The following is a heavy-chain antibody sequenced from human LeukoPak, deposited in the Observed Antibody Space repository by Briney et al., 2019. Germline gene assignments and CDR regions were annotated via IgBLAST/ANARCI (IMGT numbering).Heavy chain of an antibody. CDR3: ARDLETDISDAFDI. Sequence: PGGSLRLSCAASGFTVSSNYMSWVRRAPGRGLEWVSVIYSGGSTYYADSVKGRFTISRDNSKNTLHLQMNSLRAEDTAVYYCARDLETDISDAFDIWGQGTMVTVSS. J-gene: IGHJ3*02. V-gene: IGHV3-66*01. D-gene: IGHD3-9*01. CDR1: GFTVSSNY. CDR2: IYSGGST.